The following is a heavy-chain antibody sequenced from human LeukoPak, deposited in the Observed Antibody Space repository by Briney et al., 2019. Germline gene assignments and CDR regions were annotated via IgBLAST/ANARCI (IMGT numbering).Heavy chain of an antibody. CDR3: AKEWDY. J-gene: IGHJ4*02. CDR1: GXNFNSYG. V-gene: IGHV3-23*01. CDR2: ISGGGGNT. Sequence: PGGSLRLSCVASGXNFNSYGMTWVRQAPGKGLEWVSSISGGGGNTYYADSVKGRFTISRDNPKNKVYLQMNSLRAEDTAVYYCAKEWDYWGQGTLVTVSS.